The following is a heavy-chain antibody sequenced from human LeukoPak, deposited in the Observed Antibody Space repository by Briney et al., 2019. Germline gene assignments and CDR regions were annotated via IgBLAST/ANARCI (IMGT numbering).Heavy chain of an antibody. CDR1: GYTLTELS. J-gene: IGHJ4*02. CDR2: FDPEDGET. V-gene: IGHV1-24*01. CDR3: ATRHYGDFPD. Sequence: ASVKVSCKVSGYTLTELSMHWVRQTPGKGLEWMGGFDPEDGETIYAQEFQGRVTMTEDTSTHTAYMELSSLRSEDTALYYCATRHYGDFPDWGQGTLVTVSS. D-gene: IGHD4-17*01.